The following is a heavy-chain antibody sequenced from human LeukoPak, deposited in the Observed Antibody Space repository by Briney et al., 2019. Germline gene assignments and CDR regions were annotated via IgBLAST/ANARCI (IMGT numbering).Heavy chain of an antibody. J-gene: IGHJ4*02. V-gene: IGHV4-4*07. CDR2: IFTSGNT. CDR1: GGSISSHS. Sequence: PSETLSLTCTVSGGSISSHSWSWIRQPAGKGLEWIGRIFTSGNTYYNPSLKSRVIMSVDTSKNQFSLKLRSVTAADTAVYYCARFPSAIAVAQSSYWGQGTLVTVSS. D-gene: IGHD6-19*01. CDR3: ARFPSAIAVAQSSY.